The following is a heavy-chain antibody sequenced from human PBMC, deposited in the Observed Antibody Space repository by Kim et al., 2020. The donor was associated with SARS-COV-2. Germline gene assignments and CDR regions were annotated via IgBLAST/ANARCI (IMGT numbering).Heavy chain of an antibody. Sequence: KGRFTISRDNSKNTLYLQMGSLRAEDMAVYYCALLSWFGELFPQYYGMDVWGQGTTVTVSS. V-gene: IGHV3-64*01. D-gene: IGHD3-10*01. J-gene: IGHJ6*02. CDR3: ALLSWFGELFPQYYGMDV.